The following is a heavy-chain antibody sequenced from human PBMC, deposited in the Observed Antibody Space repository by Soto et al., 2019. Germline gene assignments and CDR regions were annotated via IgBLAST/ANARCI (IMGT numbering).Heavy chain of an antibody. CDR2: IYHSGST. CDR3: AISITIFGVVISYAYFDL. J-gene: IGHJ2*01. D-gene: IGHD3-3*01. CDR1: NGSISSGGYS. V-gene: IGHV4-30-2*01. Sequence: QLQLQESGSGLVKASQTLSLTCAVSNGSISSGGYSWSWIRQPPGKGLEWLGYIYHSGSTYYNPSLTGRGTLSVDMSKNQFSLKLSSVAAADRAGYYCAISITIFGVVISYAYFDLWGRGTLVTVSS.